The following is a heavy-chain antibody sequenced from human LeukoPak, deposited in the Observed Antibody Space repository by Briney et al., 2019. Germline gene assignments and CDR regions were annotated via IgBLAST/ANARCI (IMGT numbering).Heavy chain of an antibody. CDR3: AVTINYDFWSGYAFGY. D-gene: IGHD3-3*01. CDR2: IHHSGST. Sequence: SETLSLTCAVFGYSISSDYYWGWIRQSPGKGLEWIGSIHHSGSTHYNPSLKSRVTISRHTSNNQFSLRLNSVTAADTGVYFCAVTINYDFWSGYAFGYWGRGTLVTVSS. V-gene: IGHV4-38-2*01. CDR1: GYSISSDYY. J-gene: IGHJ4*02.